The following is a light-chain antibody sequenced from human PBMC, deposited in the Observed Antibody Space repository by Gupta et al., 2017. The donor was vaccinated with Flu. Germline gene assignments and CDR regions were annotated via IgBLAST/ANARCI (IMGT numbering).Light chain of an antibody. CDR1: KLGNKY. CDR2: QDG. CDR3: QAWDSNTANWV. J-gene: IGLJ3*02. V-gene: IGLV3-1*01. Sequence: DKLGNKYVYWYQQKPGQSPVLVIYQDGDRPSGIPERFSGANSGNTAALTISGTQAMDEADYYCQAWDSNTANWVFGGGTKVTVL.